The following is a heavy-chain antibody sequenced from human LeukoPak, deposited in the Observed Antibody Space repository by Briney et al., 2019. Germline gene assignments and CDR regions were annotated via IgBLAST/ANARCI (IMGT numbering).Heavy chain of an antibody. CDR2: VNQGGST. Sequence: PSETLSLTCSVSGSSISGDYFWGWVRQPPGKGLEWIGRVNQGGSTYYYWSLKSRVTMSVDTSKNQLSLKLTSVTAADTAVYFCARVIGATSMDCWGQGILVTVSS. J-gene: IGHJ4*02. D-gene: IGHD2-15*01. CDR3: ARVIGATSMDC. V-gene: IGHV4-38-2*02. CDR1: GSSISGDYF.